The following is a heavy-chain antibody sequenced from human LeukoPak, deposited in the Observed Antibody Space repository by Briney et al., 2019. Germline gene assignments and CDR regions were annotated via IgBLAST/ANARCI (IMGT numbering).Heavy chain of an antibody. D-gene: IGHD2-2*01. CDR3: ARHPYCSSTSCLNWFDP. Sequence: SETLSLTCAVSGGSISSGGYSWSWIRQPPGKGLEWIGYIYHSGSTYYNPSLKSRVTISVDRSKNQFSLKLSSVTAADTAVYYCARHPYCSSTSCLNWFDPWGQETLVTVPS. J-gene: IGHJ5*02. CDR2: IYHSGST. CDR1: GGSISSGGYS. V-gene: IGHV4-30-2*01.